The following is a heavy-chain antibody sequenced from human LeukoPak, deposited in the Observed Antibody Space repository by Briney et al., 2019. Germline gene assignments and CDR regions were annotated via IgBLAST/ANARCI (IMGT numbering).Heavy chain of an antibody. CDR3: ARDLRQTYYDFWSGYSRFDI. CDR2: INPSGGST. CDR1: GYTFTSYY. V-gene: IGHV1-46*01. D-gene: IGHD3-3*01. J-gene: IGHJ3*02. Sequence: GASVKVSCKASGYTFTSYYMHWVRQAPGQGLEWMGIINPSGGSTSYAQKFQGRVTMTRDTSTSTVYMELSSLRSEDTAVYYCARDLRQTYYDFWSGYSRFDIWGQGTMVTVSS.